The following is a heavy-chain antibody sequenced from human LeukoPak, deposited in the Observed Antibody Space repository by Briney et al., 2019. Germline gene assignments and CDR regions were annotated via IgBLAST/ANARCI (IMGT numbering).Heavy chain of an antibody. J-gene: IGHJ4*02. CDR1: GGXISSYY. CDR3: ATMVQGVHTYFGS. D-gene: IGHD3-10*01. V-gene: IGHV4-59*01. CDR2: IYYSGST. Sequence: PSETLSLTCTVSGGXISSYYCSWIRQPPGEGLEWIGYIYYSGSTNYNPSLKSRVTISVDTSKNQVSLKLRSVTAADTAVYYCATMVQGVHTYFGSWGQGNLVAVSS.